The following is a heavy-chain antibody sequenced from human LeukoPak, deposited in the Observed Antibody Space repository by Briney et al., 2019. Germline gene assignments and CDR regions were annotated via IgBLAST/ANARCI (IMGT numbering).Heavy chain of an antibody. CDR2: INPNSGGT. D-gene: IGHD3-22*01. Sequence: ASVKVSCKASGYTFTGYYMHWVRQAPGQGLEWMGWINPNSGGTNYAQKFQGRVTMTRDTSISTAYMELSRLRSDDTAVYYCARGITMTRSGFPHDYWGQGTLVTVSS. CDR3: ARGITMTRSGFPHDY. CDR1: GYTFTGYY. V-gene: IGHV1-2*02. J-gene: IGHJ4*02.